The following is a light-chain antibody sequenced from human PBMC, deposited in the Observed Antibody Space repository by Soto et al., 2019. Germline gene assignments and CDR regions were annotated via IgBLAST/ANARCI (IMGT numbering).Light chain of an antibody. CDR1: SSDVGGYNY. J-gene: IGLJ1*01. CDR2: DVS. CDR3: RSYAGSYTYV. V-gene: IGLV2-11*01. Sequence: QSALTQPRSVSGSPGQSVTISCTGTSSDVGGYNYVSWYQQHPGKAPKLMIYDVSQRPSGVPDRFSGSKSGNTASLTISGLQAEDEADYYCRSYAGSYTYVFGTGTKVTVL.